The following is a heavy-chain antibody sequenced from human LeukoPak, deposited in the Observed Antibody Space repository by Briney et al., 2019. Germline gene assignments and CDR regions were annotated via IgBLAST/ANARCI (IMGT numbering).Heavy chain of an antibody. J-gene: IGHJ4*02. Sequence: SETLSLTCTVSGGSISSSSYYWGWVRQPPGKGLEWIGSIYYNGSSYYNPSLKSRVTISVDTSKNQFSLNLTSVTAADTAVYYCGSTYSSSLYFDCWGQGTLVTVSS. CDR3: GSTYSSSLYFDC. D-gene: IGHD6-13*01. CDR1: GGSISSSSYY. V-gene: IGHV4-39*01. CDR2: IYYNGSS.